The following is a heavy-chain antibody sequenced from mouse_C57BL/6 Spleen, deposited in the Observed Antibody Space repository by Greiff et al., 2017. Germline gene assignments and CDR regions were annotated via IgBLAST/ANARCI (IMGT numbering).Heavy chain of an antibody. V-gene: IGHV1-22*01. CDR3: ARRDYTLMDY. Sequence: EVQLQQSGPELVKPGASVKLSCKASGYTFTDYNMHWVKQSPGKSLEWIGYINPNNGGTSYNQKFKGKATLTVNKSSSTAYMERRSLKSEDSAVYYGARRDYTLMDYWGQGTSVTVSS. CDR1: GYTFTDYN. D-gene: IGHD2-4*01. J-gene: IGHJ4*01. CDR2: INPNNGGT.